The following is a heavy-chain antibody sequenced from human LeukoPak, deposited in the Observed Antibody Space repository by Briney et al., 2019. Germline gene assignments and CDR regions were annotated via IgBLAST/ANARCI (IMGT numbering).Heavy chain of an antibody. CDR3: AKEPSSNKSH. CDR1: GFTFSSYG. D-gene: IGHD2-2*01. CDR2: ISYDGSNK. Sequence: GGSLRLSCAASGFTFSSYGMHWVRQAPGKGLEWVAVISYDGSNKYYADSVKGRFTISRDNSKNTLYLQMNSLRAEDTAVYYCAKEPSSNKSHWGQGTLVTVSS. J-gene: IGHJ4*02. V-gene: IGHV3-30*18.